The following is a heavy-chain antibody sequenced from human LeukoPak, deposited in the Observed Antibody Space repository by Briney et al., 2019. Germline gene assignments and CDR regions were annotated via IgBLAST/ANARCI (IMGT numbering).Heavy chain of an antibody. J-gene: IGHJ4*02. CDR3: ARRTSGWYNNFDY. Sequence: SETLSLTCTVSGGSISSSSYYWGWIRQPPGKGLEWIGSIYYSGSTYYNPSLKSRVTISVDTSKNQFSLKLSSVTAADTAVYYCARRTSGWYNNFDYWGQGTLVTVSS. D-gene: IGHD6-19*01. CDR1: GGSISSSSYY. CDR2: IYYSGST. V-gene: IGHV4-39*01.